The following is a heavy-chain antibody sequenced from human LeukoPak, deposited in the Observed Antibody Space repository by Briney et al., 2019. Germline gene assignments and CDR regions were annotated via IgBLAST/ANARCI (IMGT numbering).Heavy chain of an antibody. CDR2: IYPGDSNT. V-gene: IGHV5-51*01. CDR1: GYSFTSYW. D-gene: IGHD1-26*01. Sequence: GEPLNISSKASGYSFTSYWIGWVRQMPGKGLELMAIIYPGDSNTRYTPSFQGQVPISADKSISTAYLQWSSLKASDTAMYYCARLHGGSYFVSYFDYWGQGTLVTVSS. J-gene: IGHJ4*02. CDR3: ARLHGGSYFVSYFDY.